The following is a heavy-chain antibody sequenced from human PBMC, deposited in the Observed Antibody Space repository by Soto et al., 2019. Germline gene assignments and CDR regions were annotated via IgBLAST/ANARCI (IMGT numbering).Heavy chain of an antibody. J-gene: IGHJ4*02. Sequence: WGSLRLSCAASGLDFGVYPMNWVRQSPGKGLEWVSYIGARGFPIYYADSVRGRFAMSRDNANNSEFLYMDCLRAEDPAQYFFATEPFDYWGRGALVTVSS. V-gene: IGHV3-48*04. CDR3: ATEPFDY. CDR2: IGARGFPI. CDR1: GLDFGVYP.